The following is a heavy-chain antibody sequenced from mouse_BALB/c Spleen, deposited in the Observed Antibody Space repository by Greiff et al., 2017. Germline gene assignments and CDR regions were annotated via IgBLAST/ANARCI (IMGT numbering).Heavy chain of an antibody. Sequence: QVQLKQSGAELAKPGASVKMSCKASGYTFTSYWMHWVKQRPGQGLEWIGYINPSTGYTEYNQKFKDKATLTADKSSSTAYMQLSSLTSEDSAVYYCVIYYGYDERHYAMDYWGQGTSVTVSS. CDR1: GYTFTSYW. CDR2: INPSTGYT. J-gene: IGHJ4*01. D-gene: IGHD2-2*01. V-gene: IGHV1-7*01. CDR3: VIYYGYDERHYAMDY.